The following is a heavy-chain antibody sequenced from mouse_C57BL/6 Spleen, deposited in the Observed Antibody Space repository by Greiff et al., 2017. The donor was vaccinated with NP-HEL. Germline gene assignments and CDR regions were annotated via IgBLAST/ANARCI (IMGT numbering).Heavy chain of an antibody. D-gene: IGHD2-4*01. CDR1: GYTFTSYW. J-gene: IGHJ3*01. CDR3: ARVYDYPGWFAY. V-gene: IGHV1-50*01. CDR2: IDPSDSYT. Sequence: QVQLQQPGAELVKPGASVKLSCKASGYTFTSYWMQWVKQRPGQGLEWIGEIDPSDSYTNYNQKFKGKATLTVDTSSSTAYMQLSSLTSEDSAVYYCARVYDYPGWFAYWGQGTLVTVSA.